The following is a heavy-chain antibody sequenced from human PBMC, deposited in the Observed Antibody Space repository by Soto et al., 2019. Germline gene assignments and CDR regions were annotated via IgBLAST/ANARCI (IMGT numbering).Heavy chain of an antibody. Sequence: SETLSLTCAVYGGSFSGYYWSWIRQPPGKGLEWIGEINHSGSTDYNPSLKSRVTISVDTSENQFSLKLSSVTAADTAVYYCARGRGRAARRAYYMDVWGKGTTVTVSS. CDR1: GGSFSGYY. D-gene: IGHD6-6*01. CDR3: ARGRGRAARRAYYMDV. CDR2: INHSGST. V-gene: IGHV4-34*01. J-gene: IGHJ6*03.